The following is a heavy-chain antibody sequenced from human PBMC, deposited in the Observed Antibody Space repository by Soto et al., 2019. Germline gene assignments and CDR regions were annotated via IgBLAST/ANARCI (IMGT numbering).Heavy chain of an antibody. J-gene: IGHJ3*02. D-gene: IGHD3-3*01. V-gene: IGHV4-59*01. Sequence: SETLSLTCTVSGGSISSYYWSWIRQPPGKGLEWIGYIYYSGSTNYNPSLKSRVTISVDTSKNQFSLKLSSVTAADTAAYYCARVGFWSGYYRDAFDIWGQGTMVTVSS. CDR3: ARVGFWSGYYRDAFDI. CDR1: GGSISSYY. CDR2: IYYSGST.